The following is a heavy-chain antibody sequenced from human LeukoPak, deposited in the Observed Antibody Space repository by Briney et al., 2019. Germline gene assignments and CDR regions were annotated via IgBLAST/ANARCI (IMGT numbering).Heavy chain of an antibody. CDR1: AFTFSHYG. V-gene: IGHV3-30*18. D-gene: IGHD3-22*01. CDR3: AKDTHYYASSGFYVFDY. J-gene: IGHJ4*02. CDR2: ISYHGSDK. Sequence: GGSLRLSCVASAFTFSHYGIHWVRQAPGKGLEGVAIISYHGSDKYSADSVKGRFTISRDNSKNSMYLQMNSLSVEDTAVYYCAKDTHYYASSGFYVFDYWGQGTLVTVSS.